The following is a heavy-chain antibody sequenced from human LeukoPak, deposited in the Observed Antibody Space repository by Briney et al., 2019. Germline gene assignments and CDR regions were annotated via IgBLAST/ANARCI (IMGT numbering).Heavy chain of an antibody. Sequence: PGGSLRLSCAASGFTFSNAWMSWVRQAPGKGLEWVGRIKSKTDGGTTDYAAPVKGRFTISRDDSKNTLYLQMNSLRAEDTAVYYCARESYDILTGYYGGVDYWGQGTLVTISS. CDR3: ARESYDILTGYYGGVDY. J-gene: IGHJ4*02. CDR2: IKSKTDGGTT. V-gene: IGHV3-15*01. D-gene: IGHD3-9*01. CDR1: GFTFSNAW.